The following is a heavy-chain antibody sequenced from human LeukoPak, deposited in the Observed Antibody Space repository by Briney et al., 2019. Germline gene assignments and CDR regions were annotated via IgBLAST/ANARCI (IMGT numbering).Heavy chain of an antibody. CDR3: ARTYGDYAYWYFDL. V-gene: IGHV1-46*01. D-gene: IGHD4-17*01. CDR1: GYTFTSYY. J-gene: IGHJ2*01. CDR2: INPSGGST. Sequence: ASVKVSCKASGYTFTSYYMHWVRQAPGQGLEWMGIINPSGGSTSYAQKFQGRVTMTRDTSTSTAYMDLSRLRSDDTAVYYCARTYGDYAYWYFDLWGRGTLVTVSS.